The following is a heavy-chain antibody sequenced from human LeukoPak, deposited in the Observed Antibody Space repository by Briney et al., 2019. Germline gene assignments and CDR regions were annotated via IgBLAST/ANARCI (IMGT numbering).Heavy chain of an antibody. CDR2: INHSGST. CDR3: ARDMTTVTTFGRGFDY. D-gene: IGHD4-17*01. CDR1: GGSFSGYY. V-gene: IGHV4-34*01. Sequence: KPSETLSLTCAVYGGSFSGYYWSWIRQPPGKGLEWIGEINHSGSTNYNPSLKSRVTISVDTSKNQFSLKLSSVTAADTAVYYCARDMTTVTTFGRGFDYWGQGTLVTVSS. J-gene: IGHJ4*02.